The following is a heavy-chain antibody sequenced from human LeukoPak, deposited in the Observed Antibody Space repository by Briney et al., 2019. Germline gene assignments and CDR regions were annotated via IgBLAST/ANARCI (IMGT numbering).Heavy chain of an antibody. Sequence: GGSLRLSCEASGFTFNTYAIYWVRQAPGKGLEWVSGICGSGGCTYYADSVKGRLTISRDNSKNTVYLQMNSLTADDTAVYYCAKTTVGYSSGRYPGWPADCWGQGTLVTVSS. J-gene: IGHJ4*02. CDR2: ICGSGGCT. V-gene: IGHV3-23*01. CDR1: GFTFNTYA. CDR3: AKTTVGYSSGRYPGWPADC. D-gene: IGHD6-19*01.